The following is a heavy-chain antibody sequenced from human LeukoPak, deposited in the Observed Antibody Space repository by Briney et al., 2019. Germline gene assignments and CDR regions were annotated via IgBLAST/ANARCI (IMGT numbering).Heavy chain of an antibody. Sequence: GGSLRLSCAASGFTFSSYGMHWVRQAPGKVLEWVAVIWYDGSNKYYADSVKGRFTISRDNSKNTLYLQMNSLRAEDTAVYYCARDTDGGSAIDYWGQGTLVTVSS. CDR3: ARDTDGGSAIDY. D-gene: IGHD1-26*01. CDR1: GFTFSSYG. J-gene: IGHJ4*02. CDR2: IWYDGSNK. V-gene: IGHV3-33*01.